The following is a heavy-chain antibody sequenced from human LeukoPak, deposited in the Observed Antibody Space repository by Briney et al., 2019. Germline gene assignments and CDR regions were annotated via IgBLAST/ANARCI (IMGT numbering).Heavy chain of an antibody. CDR3: ARDSWFGELVLEDYMDV. CDR2: ISGSGGST. CDR1: GFTFSSYG. D-gene: IGHD3-10*01. J-gene: IGHJ6*03. V-gene: IGHV3-23*01. Sequence: GGSLRLSCAASGFTFSSYGMSWVRQAPGKGLEWVSAISGSGGSTYYADSVKGRFTISRDNTKNTLYLQMNSLRAEDTAVYYCARDSWFGELVLEDYMDVWGKGTTVTVSS.